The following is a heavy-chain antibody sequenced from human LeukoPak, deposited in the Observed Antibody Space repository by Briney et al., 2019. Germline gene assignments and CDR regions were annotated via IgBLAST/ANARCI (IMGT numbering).Heavy chain of an antibody. V-gene: IGHV5-51*01. J-gene: IGHJ5*02. CDR3: ARSGVPGAMTWFDP. CDR2: IYPGDSDT. D-gene: IGHD2-2*01. CDR1: GYSFTTYW. Sequence: KHGESLKISCKGFGYSFTTYWIGWVRQMPGKGLEWMGIIYPGDSDTRYSPSFQGQVTISADKSINTAYLQWRSLKASDTAMYYCARSGVPGAMTWFDPWGQGTLVTVSS.